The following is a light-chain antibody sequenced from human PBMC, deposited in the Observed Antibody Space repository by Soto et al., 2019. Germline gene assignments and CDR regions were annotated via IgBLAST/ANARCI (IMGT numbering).Light chain of an antibody. CDR2: DVS. CDR1: SSDVGGYNY. CDR3: SSYTSSSTILNV. J-gene: IGLJ1*01. V-gene: IGLV2-14*01. Sequence: QSVLTQPASVSGSPGQSITISCTGTSSDVGGYNYASWYQQHPGKAPKLMIYDVSNRPSGVSNRFSGSKSGNTASLTISGRQAEDEADYYCSSYTSSSTILNVFGTGTKLTVL.